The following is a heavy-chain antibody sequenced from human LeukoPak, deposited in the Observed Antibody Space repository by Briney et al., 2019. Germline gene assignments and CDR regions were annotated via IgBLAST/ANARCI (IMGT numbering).Heavy chain of an antibody. D-gene: IGHD4-17*01. V-gene: IGHV3-21*01. CDR2: ISGSSSYI. J-gene: IGHJ6*02. CDR1: GFTFSSYS. Sequence: GGSLRLSCAASGFTFSSYSMNWVRQAPGKGLEWVSFISGSSSYIYYADSVKGRFTISRDNAKNSLYLQMSSLRAEDTAVYYCARDGNYGDYYYYYGMDVWGQGTTVTVSS. CDR3: ARDGNYGDYYYYYGMDV.